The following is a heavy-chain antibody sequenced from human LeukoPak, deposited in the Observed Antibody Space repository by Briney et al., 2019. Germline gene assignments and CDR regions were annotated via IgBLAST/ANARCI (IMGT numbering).Heavy chain of an antibody. CDR3: ARGLYSNPLDY. V-gene: IGHV1-69*13. D-gene: IGHD4-11*01. Sequence: SVKVSCKASGYTFTGYYMHWVRQAPGQGLEWMGGIIPIFGTANYAQKFQGRVTITADESTSTAYMELSSLRSEDTAVYYCARGLYSNPLDYWGQGTLVTVSS. J-gene: IGHJ4*02. CDR2: IIPIFGTA. CDR1: GYTFTGYY.